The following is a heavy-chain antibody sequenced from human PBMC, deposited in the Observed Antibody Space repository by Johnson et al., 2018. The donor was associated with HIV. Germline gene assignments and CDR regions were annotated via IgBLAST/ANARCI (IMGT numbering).Heavy chain of an antibody. J-gene: IGHJ3*02. Sequence: QVQLVESGGGVVQPGRSLRLSCTASGFTFSSNALHWVRQAPGKGLEWVAFIRYDGSNKYYADSVKGRFTISRDNSKNTLFLQMNSLRVEDTAVYYCAKCIWGSSLIDAFDIWGQGTRVTVSS. D-gene: IGHD6-13*01. CDR3: AKCIWGSSLIDAFDI. V-gene: IGHV3-30*02. CDR2: IRYDGSNK. CDR1: GFTFSSNA.